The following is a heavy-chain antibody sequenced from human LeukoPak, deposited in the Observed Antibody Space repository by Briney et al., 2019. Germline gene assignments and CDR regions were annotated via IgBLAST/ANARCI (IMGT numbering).Heavy chain of an antibody. V-gene: IGHV2-5*01. J-gene: IGHJ6*03. CDR2: IYWNDDK. Sequence: SGPTLVNPTQTLTLSCTFSGFSLSTSGVGVGWIRQPPGKALEWLALIYWNDDKRYSPSLKSRLTITKDTSKNQVVLTMTNMDPVDTATYYCAHSKFLRYLPPPLLAYYYYYMDVWGKGTTVTVSS. CDR3: AHSKFLRYLPPPLLAYYYYYMDV. CDR1: GFSLSTSGVG. D-gene: IGHD1-26*01.